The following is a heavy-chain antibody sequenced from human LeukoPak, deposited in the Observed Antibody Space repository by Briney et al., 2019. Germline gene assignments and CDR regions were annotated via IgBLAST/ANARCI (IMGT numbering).Heavy chain of an antibody. V-gene: IGHV4-59*01. D-gene: IGHD5-24*01. Sequence: SETLSLICTVSGGSMSSYYWSWIRQPPGKGLEWVGYIYYSGSTKYNPSLKSRVTILVDTSKNQFSLKLSSVTAADTAVYYCARDLGDGYNWAYWGQGTLVTVSS. CDR1: GGSMSSYY. J-gene: IGHJ4*02. CDR2: IYYSGST. CDR3: ARDLGDGYNWAY.